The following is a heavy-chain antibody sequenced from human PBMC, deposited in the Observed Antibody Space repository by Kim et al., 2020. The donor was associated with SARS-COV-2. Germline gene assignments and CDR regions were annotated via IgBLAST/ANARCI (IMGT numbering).Heavy chain of an antibody. V-gene: IGHV4-39*01. CDR3: ASHNSVGYSFFDP. D-gene: IGHD1-26*01. CDR2: IYYSGST. J-gene: IGHJ5*02. CDR1: GGSVNSGNYF. Sequence: SETLSLTCAVSGGSVNSGNYFWGWIRQPPGKGLEWIGSIYYSGSTYYNASLKSRVTMSVDTSKNQVSLELSSVTAADTAVYYCASHNSVGYSFFDPWGQGTLVIVSS.